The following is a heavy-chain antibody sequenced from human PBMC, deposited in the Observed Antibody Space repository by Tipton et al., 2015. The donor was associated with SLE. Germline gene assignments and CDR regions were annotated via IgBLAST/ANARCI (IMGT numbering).Heavy chain of an antibody. J-gene: IGHJ6*03. CDR2: IGEITHSGRT. Sequence: TLSLTCAVYGGSLSGYYWSWIRQPPGKGLEWIGEIGEITHSGRTNYKPSLKSRVTISVDTSKNQFSLKMISVTAADTAVYYCARDHLPGGYYYYMDVWGKGTTVTVSS. CDR1: GGSLSGYY. CDR3: ARDHLPGGYYYYMDV. V-gene: IGHV4-34*01. D-gene: IGHD3-10*01.